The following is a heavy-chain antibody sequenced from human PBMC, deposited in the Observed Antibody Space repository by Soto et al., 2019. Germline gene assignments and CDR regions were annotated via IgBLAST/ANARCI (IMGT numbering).Heavy chain of an antibody. CDR2: IYYSGST. CDR1: GGSISSSSYY. V-gene: IGHV4-39*01. CDR3: ARAPIVVVPAAKNYYYYYYMDV. Sequence: LSLTCTVSGGSISSSSYYWGWIRQPPGKGLEWIGRIYYSGSTYYNPSLKSRVTISVDTSKNQFSLKLSSVTAADTAVYYCARAPIVVVPAAKNYYYYYYMDVWGKGTTVTVS. D-gene: IGHD2-2*01. J-gene: IGHJ6*03.